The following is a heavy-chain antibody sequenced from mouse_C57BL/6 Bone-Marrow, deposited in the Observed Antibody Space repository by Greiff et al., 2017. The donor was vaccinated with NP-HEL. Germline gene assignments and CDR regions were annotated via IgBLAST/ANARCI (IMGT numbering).Heavy chain of an antibody. CDR2: IHPNSGST. J-gene: IGHJ2*01. CDR3: ARGEWLLRPLFFDY. D-gene: IGHD2-3*01. V-gene: IGHV1-64*01. CDR1: GYTFTSYW. Sequence: QVQLQQPGAELVKPGASVKLSCKASGYTFTSYWMHWVKQRPGQGLEWIGMIHPNSGSTNYNEKFKSKATLTVDKSSSTASMQLRSLTSEDSAVYYCARGEWLLRPLFFDYWGQGTTLTVSS.